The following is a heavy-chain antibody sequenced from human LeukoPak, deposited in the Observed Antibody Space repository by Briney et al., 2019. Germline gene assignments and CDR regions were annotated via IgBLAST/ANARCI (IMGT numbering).Heavy chain of an antibody. CDR3: ARGSGGYVPPYYFFYGLDV. Sequence: GRSLRLSCSASGFPFSNYWMTWIRQAPGKGMEWLSYISSTGETIYYADSVKGRFTISRDNAKMSLYLQMHSLRGEDSAVYYCARGSGGYVPPYYFFYGLDVWGPGTTVNVSS. CDR2: ISSTGETI. V-gene: IGHV3-11*01. D-gene: IGHD5-12*01. J-gene: IGHJ6*02. CDR1: GFPFSNYW.